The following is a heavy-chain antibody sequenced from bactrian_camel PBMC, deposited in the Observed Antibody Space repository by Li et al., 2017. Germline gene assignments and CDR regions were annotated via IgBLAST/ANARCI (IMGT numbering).Heavy chain of an antibody. CDR3: AADLPCSSLWPIKTATDDADFTY. CDR2: IHTSASTT. CDR1: GYTFNEHC. J-gene: IGHJ6*01. Sequence: VQLVESGGASVQRGGSLRLSCVASGYTFNEHCMAWFRQAPGKAREGVASIHTSASTTRYGDSVQGRFTISADTAKNAVYLQLTDLEPEDTAMYYCAADLPCSSLWPIKTATDDADFTYWGQGTQVTVS. D-gene: IGHD2*01. V-gene: IGHV3S36*01.